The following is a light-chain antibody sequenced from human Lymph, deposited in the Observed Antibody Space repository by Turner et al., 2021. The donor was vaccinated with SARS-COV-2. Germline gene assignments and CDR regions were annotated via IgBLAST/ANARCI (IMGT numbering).Light chain of an antibody. V-gene: IGKV1-13*02. CDR3: QQFNSYPLT. J-gene: IGKJ4*01. CDR1: QAITSA. CDR2: DAS. Sequence: AIQLTQSPSSLSASVGDRVTITCRASQAITSALAWSQQKPVKAPKLLIYDASSLESGVPSRFSGSGSGTDFTLTISSLQPEDFATYYCQQFNSYPLTFGGGTKVEIK.